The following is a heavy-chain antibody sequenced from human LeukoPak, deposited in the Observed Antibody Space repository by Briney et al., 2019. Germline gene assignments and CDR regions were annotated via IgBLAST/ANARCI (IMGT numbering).Heavy chain of an antibody. J-gene: IGHJ4*02. CDR3: AKARYYYDSSGWAYYFDY. D-gene: IGHD3-22*01. Sequence: PGGSLRLSCAASGFIFSSYGMHWVRQAPGKGLEWVAVISYDGSNKYYADSVKGRLTISRDNSKNTLYLQMNSLRAEDTAVYYCAKARYYYDSSGWAYYFDYWGQGTLVTVSS. CDR1: GFIFSSYG. V-gene: IGHV3-30*18. CDR2: ISYDGSNK.